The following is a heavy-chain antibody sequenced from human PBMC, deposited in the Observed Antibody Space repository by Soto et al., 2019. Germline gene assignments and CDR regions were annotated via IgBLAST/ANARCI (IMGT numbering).Heavy chain of an antibody. CDR3: AKAHRGYSGSDMDV. J-gene: IGHJ6*02. Sequence: EVQPLESGRGLVQPGGSLRLSCAASGFTFSSYAVSWVRQAPGKGLEWVSTISGRGGVTYYADSVKGRFTFSRDNSKNTLYLQMYSLGAEDTAVYYCAKAHRGYSGSDMDVWGQGTTVTVSS. D-gene: IGHD6-6*01. CDR2: ISGRGGVT. CDR1: GFTFSSYA. V-gene: IGHV3-23*01.